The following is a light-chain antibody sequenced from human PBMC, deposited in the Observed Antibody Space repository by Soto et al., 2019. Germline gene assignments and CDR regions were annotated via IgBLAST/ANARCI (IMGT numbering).Light chain of an antibody. CDR3: QQYNNWPLT. Sequence: EIVLTQSPATLSLSPGERATLSCRASQSVSTYLAWYQQRPGQAPRLLIYGASTRATGIPARFSGSRSGTEFTLTISSLQSEDFAVYSCQQYNNWPLTFGQGTKVDIK. CDR2: GAS. J-gene: IGKJ1*01. V-gene: IGKV3D-15*01. CDR1: QSVSTY.